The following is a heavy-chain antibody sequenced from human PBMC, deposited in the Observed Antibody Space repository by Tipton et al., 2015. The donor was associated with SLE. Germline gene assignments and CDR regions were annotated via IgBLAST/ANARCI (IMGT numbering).Heavy chain of an antibody. CDR3: SRASDCFGVGCSSHFID. D-gene: IGHD2-8*02. V-gene: IGHV3-43*01. CDR2: LSGDGGRT. Sequence: SLRLSCVASGLDFEAQTMHWVRQAPGKGLEWVSLLSGDGGRTAYGDSFKGRFTISRDNSKNSLFLQMSGLRGDDTALYYCSRASDCFGVGCSSHFIDWGRGTQVTVSS. CDR1: GLDFEAQT. J-gene: IGHJ4*02.